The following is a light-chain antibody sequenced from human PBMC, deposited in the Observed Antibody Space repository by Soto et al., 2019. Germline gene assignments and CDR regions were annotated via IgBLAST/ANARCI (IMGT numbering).Light chain of an antibody. CDR2: EVS. CDR3: GSYTGSIYV. CDR1: SSDVGGYKF. V-gene: IGLV2-14*01. J-gene: IGLJ1*01. Sequence: QSALTQPASVSGSPGQSITISCTGTSSDVGGYKFVSWYQQHPGTAPKLMIYEVSNRPSGVSSRFSGSKSGNTASLTISGLQAEDEAEYFCGSYTGSIYVFGNGTKRTVL.